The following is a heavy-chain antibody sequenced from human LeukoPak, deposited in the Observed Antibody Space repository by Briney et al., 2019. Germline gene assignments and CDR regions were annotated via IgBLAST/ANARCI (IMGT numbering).Heavy chain of an antibody. J-gene: IGHJ4*02. CDR2: IKSKTDGGTT. V-gene: IGHV3-15*01. Sequence: GGSLRLSCAASGFTFSNAWMSWVRQAPGKGLEWVGRIKSKTDGGTTDYAAPVKGRITISRDDSKNTLYLQMNSLKTEDTAVYYCTTDRSLFVTYSSGRSPGTIDYWGQGTLVTVSS. CDR3: TTDRSLFVTYSSGRSPGTIDY. CDR1: GFTFSNAW. D-gene: IGHD6-19*01.